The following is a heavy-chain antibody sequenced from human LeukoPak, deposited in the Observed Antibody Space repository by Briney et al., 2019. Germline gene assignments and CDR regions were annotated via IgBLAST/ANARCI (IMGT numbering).Heavy chain of an antibody. D-gene: IGHD6-13*01. Sequence: GRSLRLSCAASGFTFSSYAMYWVRQAPGKGLEWVAVMSYDRNNKYYADSVKGRFTISRDNSKNTLYLQMNSLRAEDTAVYYCARAGQQRLVIRRGYWGQGTLVTVSS. CDR1: GFTFSSYA. V-gene: IGHV3-30-3*01. CDR3: ARAGQQRLVIRRGY. CDR2: MSYDRNNK. J-gene: IGHJ4*02.